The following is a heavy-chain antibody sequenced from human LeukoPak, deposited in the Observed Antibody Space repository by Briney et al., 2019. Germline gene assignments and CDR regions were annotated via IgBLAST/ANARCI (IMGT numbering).Heavy chain of an antibody. CDR1: GYTFTSYD. J-gene: IGHJ6*03. CDR3: ARDLRYGFGYYYYYMDV. V-gene: IGHV1-8*01. Sequence: ASVKVSCKASGYTFTSYDINWVRQAPGQGLEWMGWMNANNGNTGYAQKFQGRVTMTRSTSISTAYMELNSLRAEDTAVYYCARDLRYGFGYYYYYMDVWGKGTTVTVSS. CDR2: MNANNGNT. D-gene: IGHD4-17*01.